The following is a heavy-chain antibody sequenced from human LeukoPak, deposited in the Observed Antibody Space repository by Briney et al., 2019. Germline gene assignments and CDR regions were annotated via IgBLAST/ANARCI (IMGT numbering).Heavy chain of an antibody. CDR2: IIPIFGTA. Sequence: ASVKVSCMASGGTFSSYAISWVRQAPGQGLEWMGGIIPIFGTANYAQKFQGRDTITADESTSTAYMELSSLRSEDTAVYYCARDRDGDYASGRYYYYYGMDVWGKGTTVTVSS. D-gene: IGHD4-17*01. CDR1: GGTFSSYA. CDR3: ARDRDGDYASGRYYYYYGMDV. V-gene: IGHV1-69*13. J-gene: IGHJ6*04.